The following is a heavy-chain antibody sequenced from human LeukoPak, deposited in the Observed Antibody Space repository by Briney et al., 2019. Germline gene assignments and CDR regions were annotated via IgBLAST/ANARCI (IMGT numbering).Heavy chain of an antibody. D-gene: IGHD1-1*01. CDR3: ARGRSWNETFDY. V-gene: IGHV4-34*01. Sequence: SETLSLTCAVYGGSFSGYYWSWIRQPPGKGLEWIGEINHSGSTNYNPSLKSRVTISVDTSKNQFSLKLSSVTAAGTAVYYCARGRSWNETFDYWGQGTLVTVSS. J-gene: IGHJ4*02. CDR2: INHSGST. CDR1: GGSFSGYY.